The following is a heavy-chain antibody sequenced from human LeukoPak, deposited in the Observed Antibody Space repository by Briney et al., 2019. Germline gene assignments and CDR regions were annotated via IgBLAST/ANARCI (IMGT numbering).Heavy chain of an antibody. CDR3: AKDSFMSDSSGYYLPGAFDI. J-gene: IGHJ3*02. CDR2: IYYSGST. Sequence: SQTLSLTCTVSGGSISSGGYYWSWIRQHPGKGLEWIGYIYYSGSTYYNPSLRSRVTISVDTSKNQFSLKLSSVTAADTAVYYCAKDSFMSDSSGYYLPGAFDIWGQGTMVTVSS. V-gene: IGHV4-31*03. CDR1: GGSISSGGYY. D-gene: IGHD3-22*01.